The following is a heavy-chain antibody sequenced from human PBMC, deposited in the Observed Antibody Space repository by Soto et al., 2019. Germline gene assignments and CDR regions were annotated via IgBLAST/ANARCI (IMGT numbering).Heavy chain of an antibody. J-gene: IGHJ5*02. CDR3: ARCITMVRGVIPWFDP. CDR2: LYYSGST. CDR1: GGSISSYY. V-gene: IGHV4-59*01. Sequence: QVQLQESGPGLVKPSETLSLTCTVSGGSISSYYWSWIRQPPGKGLEWIGYLYYSGSTNYNPSLKSRVTISVDTSKNQFSLKLNSVTAADTAVYYCARCITMVRGVIPWFDPWGQGTLVTVSS. D-gene: IGHD3-10*01.